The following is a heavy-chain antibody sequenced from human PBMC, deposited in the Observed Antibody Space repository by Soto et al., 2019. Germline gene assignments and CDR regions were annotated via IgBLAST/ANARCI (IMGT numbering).Heavy chain of an antibody. J-gene: IGHJ6*02. D-gene: IGHD6-13*01. V-gene: IGHV1-2*04. CDR2: INPNSGGT. Sequence: ASVKVSCKASGYTFTGYYMHWVRQAPGQGLEWMGWINPNSGGTNYAQKFQGWVTMTRDTSISTAYMELSRLRSDDTAVYYCATHIAAARGMDVGGQGPRVTVSS. CDR3: ATHIAAARGMDV. CDR1: GYTFTGYY.